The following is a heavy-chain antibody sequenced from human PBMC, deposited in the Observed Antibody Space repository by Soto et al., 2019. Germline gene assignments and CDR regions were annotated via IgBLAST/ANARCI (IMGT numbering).Heavy chain of an antibody. Sequence: SETLSLTCAVYGGSFSGYYWSWIRQPPGKGLEWIGEINHSGSTNYNPSLKSRATISVDTSKNQFSLKLSSVTAADTAVYYCARDLLNYDFWSGYYRYYYYGMDVWGQGTTVTVSS. CDR1: GGSFSGYY. CDR2: INHSGST. CDR3: ARDLLNYDFWSGYYRYYYYGMDV. J-gene: IGHJ6*02. V-gene: IGHV4-34*01. D-gene: IGHD3-3*01.